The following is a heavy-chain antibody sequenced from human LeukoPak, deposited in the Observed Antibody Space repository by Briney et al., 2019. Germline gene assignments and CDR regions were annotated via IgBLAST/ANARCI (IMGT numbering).Heavy chain of an antibody. CDR1: GGSISNYY. CDR3: ARETSYYDAFDI. CDR2: IYYSGST. D-gene: IGHD3-10*01. J-gene: IGHJ3*02. Sequence: PSETLSLTCTVSGGSISNYYWSWIRQPPGKGLEWIGHIYYSGSTNYNPSLKSRVTISVDTSKNHFSLKLNSVTAADTAVYYCARETSYYDAFDIWGQGTMVTVSS. V-gene: IGHV4-59*01.